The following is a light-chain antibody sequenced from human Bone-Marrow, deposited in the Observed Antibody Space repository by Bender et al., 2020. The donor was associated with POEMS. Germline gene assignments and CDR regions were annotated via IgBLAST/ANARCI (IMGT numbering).Light chain of an antibody. J-gene: IGLJ2*01. CDR2: QDN. CDR1: DLGSKY. CDR3: QAWDSYTRV. V-gene: IGLV3-1*01. Sequence: SFAVTQPASVSVSPGQTATISCSGTDLGSKYVCWYQQKSGQSPTLVIYQDNKRASGIPDRFSGPNSGSTATLTIRGTQPMDEADYCCQAWDSYTRVFGAGTRLTVL.